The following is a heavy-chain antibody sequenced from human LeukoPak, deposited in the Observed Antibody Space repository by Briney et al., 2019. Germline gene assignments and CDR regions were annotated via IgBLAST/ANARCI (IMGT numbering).Heavy chain of an antibody. CDR1: GYSFTSYW. J-gene: IGHJ4*02. CDR3: ARTVDTAMVPSLDY. V-gene: IGHV5-51*01. D-gene: IGHD5-18*01. Sequence: GESLEISCKGSGYSFTSYWIGWVRQMPGKGLGWMGIIYPGDSDTRYSPSFQGQVTISADKSISTAYLQWSSLKASDTAMYYCARTVDTAMVPSLDYWGQGTLVTVSS. CDR2: IYPGDSDT.